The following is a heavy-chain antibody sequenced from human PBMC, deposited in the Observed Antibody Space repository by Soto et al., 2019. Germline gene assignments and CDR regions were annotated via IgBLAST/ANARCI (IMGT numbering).Heavy chain of an antibody. Sequence: QVQLVESGGGVVQPGRSLRLSCAASGFTFSSYGMHWVRQAPGKGLEWVAVISYDGSNKYYADSVKGRFTISRDNSKNTLYLQMNSLSAEDTAVYYCAKDGDYQAYYYYGMDVWGQGTTVTVSS. CDR3: AKDGDYQAYYYYGMDV. D-gene: IGHD4-17*01. J-gene: IGHJ6*02. V-gene: IGHV3-30*18. CDR1: GFTFSSYG. CDR2: ISYDGSNK.